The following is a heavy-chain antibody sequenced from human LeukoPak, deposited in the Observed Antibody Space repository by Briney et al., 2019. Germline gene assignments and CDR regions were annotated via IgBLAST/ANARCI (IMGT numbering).Heavy chain of an antibody. Sequence: SETLSLTCTVSGGSISSSSYYWGWIRQPPGKGLEWIGSIYYSGSTYYNPSLKSRVTVSVDTSKSQFSLKLSSVTAADTAVYYCASQFIAADQLFDYWGQGTLVTVSS. D-gene: IGHD6-25*01. J-gene: IGHJ4*02. V-gene: IGHV4-39*01. CDR2: IYYSGST. CDR1: GGSISSSSYY. CDR3: ASQFIAADQLFDY.